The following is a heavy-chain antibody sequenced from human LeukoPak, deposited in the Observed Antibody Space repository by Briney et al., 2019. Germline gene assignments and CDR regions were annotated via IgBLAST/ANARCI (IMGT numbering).Heavy chain of an antibody. D-gene: IGHD3-9*01. CDR1: GYTFTSYD. CDR3: ASAYYDILIGYYNPRFDP. Sequence: ASVKVSCKASGYTFTSYDINWVRQATGQGLEWMGWMNPNSGNTGYAQKFQGRVTMTRNTSISTAYMELSSLRSEDTAVYYCASAYYDILIGYYNPRFDPWGQGTLVTVSS. V-gene: IGHV1-8*01. CDR2: MNPNSGNT. J-gene: IGHJ5*02.